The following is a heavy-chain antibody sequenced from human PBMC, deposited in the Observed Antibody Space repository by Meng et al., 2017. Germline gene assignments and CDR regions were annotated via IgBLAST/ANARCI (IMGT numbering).Heavy chain of an antibody. CDR3: ARDIAGCFGY. CDR2: INPSGGST. J-gene: IGHJ4*02. CDR1: GYTFTSYY. D-gene: IGHD6-13*01. V-gene: IGHV1-46*01. Sequence: QVQLVQAGAEVKKPGASGKGSCKASGYTFTSYYMHWVRQAPGQGLEWMGIINPSGGSTSYAQKFQGRVTMTRDTSTSTVYMELSSLRSEDTAVYYCARDIAGCFGYWGQGTLVTVSS.